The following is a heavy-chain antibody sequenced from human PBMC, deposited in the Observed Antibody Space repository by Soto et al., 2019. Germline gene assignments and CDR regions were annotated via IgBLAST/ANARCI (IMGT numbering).Heavy chain of an antibody. V-gene: IGHV3-20*04. CDR1: GFTFDDYG. J-gene: IGHJ6*02. D-gene: IGHD3-10*01. CDR3: ARDSEVWFGEPYGMYV. CDR2: INWNGGST. Sequence: GGSLRVSCAASGFTFDDYGMSWVRQAPGKGLEWVSGINWNGGSTGYADSVKGRFTISRDNAKNSLYLQMNSLRAEDTALYYCARDSEVWFGEPYGMYVWGQGTTVTVSS.